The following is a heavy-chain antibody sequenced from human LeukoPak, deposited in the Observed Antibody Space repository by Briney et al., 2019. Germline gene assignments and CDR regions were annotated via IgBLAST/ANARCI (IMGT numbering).Heavy chain of an antibody. D-gene: IGHD4-11*01. V-gene: IGHV1-24*01. Sequence: ASVKVSCKVSGYTLTELSMHWVRQAPGKGLEWMGGFDPEDGETIYAQKFQGRVTMTEDTSTDTAYMELSSLRSEDTAVYYCARGDGGSYSPEFDYWGQGTLVTVSS. CDR3: ARGDGGSYSPEFDY. CDR1: GYTLTELS. J-gene: IGHJ4*02. CDR2: FDPEDGET.